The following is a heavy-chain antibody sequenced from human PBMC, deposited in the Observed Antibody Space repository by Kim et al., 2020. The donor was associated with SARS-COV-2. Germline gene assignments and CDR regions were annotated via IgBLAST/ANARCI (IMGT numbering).Heavy chain of an antibody. V-gene: IGHV1-2*02. CDR3: ARSPAYYGMDV. CDR2: T. J-gene: IGHJ6*02. Sequence: TNYAQKLQGSVTMTRDTSLSTAYMELSRLRSDDTTVYYCARSPAYYGMDVWGQGTTVTVSS.